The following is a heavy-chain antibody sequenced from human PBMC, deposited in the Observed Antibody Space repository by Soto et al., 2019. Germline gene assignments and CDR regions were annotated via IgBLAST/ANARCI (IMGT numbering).Heavy chain of an antibody. Sequence: QVQLVQSGAEVKKPGSSVKVSCKASGGTFSSYTISWVRQAPGQGLEWMGRIIPILGIANYAQKFQGRVTITADKSTSTAYMELSSLRSEDTAVYYCARDRYSSGPNWFDPWGQGTLFIVSS. CDR2: IIPILGIA. V-gene: IGHV1-69*08. J-gene: IGHJ5*02. CDR1: GGTFSSYT. D-gene: IGHD6-19*01. CDR3: ARDRYSSGPNWFDP.